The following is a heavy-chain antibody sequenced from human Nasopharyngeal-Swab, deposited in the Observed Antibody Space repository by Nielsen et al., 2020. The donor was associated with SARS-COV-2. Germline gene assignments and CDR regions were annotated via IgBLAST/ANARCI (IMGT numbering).Heavy chain of an antibody. D-gene: IGHD6-19*01. J-gene: IGHJ4*02. CDR2: ISGSGSNT. CDR3: AKDGGGWYTSGWYYFDS. CDR1: GFTFDNYA. V-gene: IGHV3-23*01. Sequence: GSSLKISCAASGFTFDNYAMSWVRQPPGRGLEWVSSISGSGSNTYYRDSVKGRFTISRDNSQNTLYLQMNSLRAEDTALYYCAKDGGGWYTSGWYYFDSWGQQILVTVSS.